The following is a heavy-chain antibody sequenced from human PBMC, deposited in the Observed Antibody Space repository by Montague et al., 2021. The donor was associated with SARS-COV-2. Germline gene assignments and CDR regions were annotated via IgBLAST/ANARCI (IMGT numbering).Heavy chain of an antibody. J-gene: IGHJ4*02. CDR3: ARDVVTHLGTFDY. D-gene: IGHD4-23*01. CDR2: VSSSGST. V-gene: IGHV4-4*07. CDR1: GDSITYFY. Sequence: SETLSLTCTVSGDSITYFYWSWIRQPAGKGLEWIGRVSSSGSTNYNPSLRSRVSMSVDTSKSQFSLKLRSVTAADTAVYYCARDVVTHLGTFDYWGRGTLVTVSS.